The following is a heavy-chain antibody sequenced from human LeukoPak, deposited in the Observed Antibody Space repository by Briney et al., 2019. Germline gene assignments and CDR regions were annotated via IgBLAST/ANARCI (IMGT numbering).Heavy chain of an antibody. CDR1: GGTFSNYA. CDR3: AREYYLDAFDI. V-gene: IGHV1-69*05. CDR2: IIPIFGTA. Sequence: VASVKVSCKASGGTFSNYAISWVRQAPGQGLEWMGGIIPIFGTANYAQKLQGRVTMTTDTSTSTAYMELRSLRSDDTAVYYCAREYYLDAFDIWGQGTMVTVSS. J-gene: IGHJ3*02. D-gene: IGHD3-10*01.